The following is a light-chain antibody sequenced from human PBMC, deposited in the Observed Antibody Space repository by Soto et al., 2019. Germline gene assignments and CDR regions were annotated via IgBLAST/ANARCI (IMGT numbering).Light chain of an antibody. CDR3: NSCTSANTYV. J-gene: IGLJ1*01. V-gene: IGLV2-14*03. Sequence: QSVLTQPASVSGSPGQSITISCTGTSRDVGGYNFVSWYQQHPGKAPKLMIYDVINRPSGVPNRFSGSKSGNTASLTISGLQAEDEADYYCNSCTSANTYVFGTGTKVTVL. CDR2: DVI. CDR1: SRDVGGYNF.